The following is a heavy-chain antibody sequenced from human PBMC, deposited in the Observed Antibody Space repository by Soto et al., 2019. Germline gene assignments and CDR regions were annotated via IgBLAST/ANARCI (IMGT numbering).Heavy chain of an antibody. CDR2: ISGSDGKA. D-gene: IGHD3-3*01. J-gene: IGHJ4*02. V-gene: IGHV3-23*01. Sequence: LRLSCAASGFSFGSYALGWVRQAPGKGLEWVSTISGSDGKAFYADSVKGRFSISRDTSQSTLYLQMNSLRADDTAMYYCARWSYLDYWGQGTRVTVSS. CDR3: ARWSYLDY. CDR1: GFSFGSYA.